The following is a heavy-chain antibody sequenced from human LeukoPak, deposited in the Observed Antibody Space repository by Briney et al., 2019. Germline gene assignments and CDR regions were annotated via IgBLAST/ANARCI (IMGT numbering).Heavy chain of an antibody. V-gene: IGHV1-2*02. Sequence: ASVKVSCKASGYIFTGYYMHWVRQAPGQGLEWMGWINPNSGGTNYAQKFQGGVTMTRDTSISTAYMELSRLRSDDTAVYYCARDGYGDYLEYFDSWGQGTLVTVSS. CDR2: INPNSGGT. CDR1: GYIFTGYY. CDR3: ARDGYGDYLEYFDS. D-gene: IGHD4-17*01. J-gene: IGHJ4*02.